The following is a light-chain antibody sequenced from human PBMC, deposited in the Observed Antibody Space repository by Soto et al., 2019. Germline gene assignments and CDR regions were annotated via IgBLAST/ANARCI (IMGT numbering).Light chain of an antibody. J-gene: IGLJ1*01. CDR1: SSDVGGYNY. V-gene: IGLV2-11*01. CDR2: DVS. CDR3: CSYAGGFYV. Sequence: QSALTQPRSVSGSPGQSVTISCTGTSSDVGGYNYVSWYQQHPGKAPKLMIFDVSKRPSGVPDRFSGSKSGSTASLTISGLQADDEADYYCCSYAGGFYVVGTGTKDTVL.